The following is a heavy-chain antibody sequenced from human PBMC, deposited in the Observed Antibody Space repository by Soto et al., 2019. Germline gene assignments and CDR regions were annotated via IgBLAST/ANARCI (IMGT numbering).Heavy chain of an antibody. Sequence: EVQLVESGGGLVKPGGSLRLSCAASGFTFSIYTMNWVRQAPGKGLEWVSSISPSSDYIYYADSLKGRFTISRDNTKNSLYLQMNSLGVEDTAVYYCARGHIVVLPAASRAYYYGLDVCGQGTTVTVSS. CDR3: ARGHIVVLPAASRAYYYGLDV. D-gene: IGHD2-2*01. CDR2: ISPSSDYI. CDR1: GFTFSIYT. V-gene: IGHV3-21*01. J-gene: IGHJ6*02.